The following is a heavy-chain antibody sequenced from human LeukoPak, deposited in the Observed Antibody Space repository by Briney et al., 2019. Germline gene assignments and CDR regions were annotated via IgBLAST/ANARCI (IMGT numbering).Heavy chain of an antibody. CDR2: ISCRGTT. CDR1: GGSISSSSYY. V-gene: IGHV4-39*01. J-gene: IGHJ4*02. Sequence: PSETLSLTCTVSGGSISSSSYYWGWIRQPPGKGLEWIGSISCRGTTFYNPSLKSRVTISVDTSKNQFFLKVSSVTAADTAVYYCARGPHPGGAGYNLIDHWGQGTLVTVSP. D-gene: IGHD5-24*01. CDR3: ARGPHPGGAGYNLIDH.